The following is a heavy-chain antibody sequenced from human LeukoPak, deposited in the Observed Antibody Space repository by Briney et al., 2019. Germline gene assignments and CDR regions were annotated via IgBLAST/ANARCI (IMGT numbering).Heavy chain of an antibody. J-gene: IGHJ6*03. CDR1: GFTFSSYW. D-gene: IGHD1-26*01. CDR3: ARDGTGSYHTSYYYYYMDV. CDR2: IKQDGSEK. Sequence: GGSLRLSCAASGFTFSSYWMSWVRQAPGKGLEWVANIKQDGSEKYYVDSVKGRFTISRDNARNSLYLQMNSLRAEDTAVYYCARDGTGSYHTSYYYYYMDVWGKGTTVTVSS. V-gene: IGHV3-7*01.